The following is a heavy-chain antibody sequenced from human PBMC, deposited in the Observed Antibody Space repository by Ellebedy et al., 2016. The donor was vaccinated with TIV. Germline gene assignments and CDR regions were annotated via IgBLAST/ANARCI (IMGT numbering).Heavy chain of an antibody. J-gene: IGHJ4*02. CDR2: IFHSGGA. V-gene: IGHV4-59*08. Sequence: MLSETLSLTCTVSGGSMFDLYWSWIRQPPGKGLEWIGYIFHSGGANYNPSLKSRVTMSVDSSKNQFSLRLSSLTAADTAMYYCARQPYNFGAYYFDYWGQGALVTVSS. D-gene: IGHD5-18*01. CDR3: ARQPYNFGAYYFDY. CDR1: GGSMFDLY.